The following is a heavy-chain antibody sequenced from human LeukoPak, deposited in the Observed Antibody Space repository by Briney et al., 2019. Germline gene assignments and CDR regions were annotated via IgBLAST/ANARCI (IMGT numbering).Heavy chain of an antibody. Sequence: GGSLRLSCAASGFSFSSYALSWVRQAPGKGLVWVSRINTDGSSTNYADSVKGRFTISRDNAKNTLYLQMNSLRAEDTAVYYCVRGKTIVVFDYWGQGTLVTVSS. CDR3: VRGKTIVVFDY. V-gene: IGHV3-74*01. CDR2: INTDGSST. J-gene: IGHJ4*02. D-gene: IGHD3-22*01. CDR1: GFSFSSYA.